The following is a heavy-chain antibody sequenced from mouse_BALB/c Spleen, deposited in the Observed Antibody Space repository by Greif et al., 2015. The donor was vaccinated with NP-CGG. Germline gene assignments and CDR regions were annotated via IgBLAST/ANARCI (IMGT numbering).Heavy chain of an antibody. CDR3: TTGFAY. CDR2: IRLKSNNYAT. V-gene: IGHV6-6*02. Sequence: EVKLEESGGGLVQPGGSMKLSCVASGFTFRNYWMNWVRQSPEKGLEWVAEIRLKSNNYATHYAESVKGRFTISRDDSKSSVYLQMNNLRAEDTGIYYCTTGFAYWGQGTLVTVSA. J-gene: IGHJ3*01. CDR1: GFTFRNYW.